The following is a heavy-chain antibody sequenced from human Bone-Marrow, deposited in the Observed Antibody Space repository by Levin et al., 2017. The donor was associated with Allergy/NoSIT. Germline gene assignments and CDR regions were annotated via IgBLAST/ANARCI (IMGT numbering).Heavy chain of an antibody. Sequence: SQTLSLTCTVSGVSVSSGTYFWSWIRQPPGKGLEWIGYVFYSGNTNYNPSFKSRVTMSIDTSKSQLSLKLTSVTSADSAVYFCARGANWFDPWGQGTLVTVSS. J-gene: IGHJ5*02. CDR2: VFYSGNT. CDR3: ARGANWFDP. V-gene: IGHV4-61*01. CDR1: GVSVSSGTYF.